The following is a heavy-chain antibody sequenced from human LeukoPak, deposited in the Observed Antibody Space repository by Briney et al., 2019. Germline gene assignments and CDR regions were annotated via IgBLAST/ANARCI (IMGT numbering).Heavy chain of an antibody. CDR3: ARATNGRFDI. CDR1: GFTFSSYS. V-gene: IGHV3-48*04. J-gene: IGHJ3*02. CDR2: ISSSSSTI. Sequence: GGSLRLSCAASGFTFSSYSMNWVRQAPGKGLEWVSYISSSSSTIYYADSVKGRFTISRDNAKSSLWLQMNSLRAEDTAVYYCARATNGRFDIWGQGTMVTVSS. D-gene: IGHD2-8*01.